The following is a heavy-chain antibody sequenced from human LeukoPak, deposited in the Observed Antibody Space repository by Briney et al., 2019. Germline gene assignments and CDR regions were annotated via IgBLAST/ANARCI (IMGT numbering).Heavy chain of an antibody. D-gene: IGHD3-16*02. V-gene: IGHV4-34*01. CDR2: INHSGST. CDR1: GGSFSGYY. CDR3: ARLEKDIMITFGGVIVT. J-gene: IGHJ4*02. Sequence: SETLSLTCAVYGGSFSGYYWSWIRQPPGKGLEWIGEINHSGSTNYNPSLKSRVTISVDTSKNQFSLKLSSVTAADTAVYYCARLEKDIMITFGGVIVTWGQGTLVTVSS.